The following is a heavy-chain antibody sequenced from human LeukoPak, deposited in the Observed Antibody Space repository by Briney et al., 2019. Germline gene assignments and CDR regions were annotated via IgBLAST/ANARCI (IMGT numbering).Heavy chain of an antibody. CDR1: GFTFSDYY. V-gene: IGHV3-11*06. Sequence: GGSLRFSCAASGFTFSDYYMSWIRQAPGKGLEWVSYISSSSSYTNCADSVKGRFTISRDNAKHSLYLQMNRLRAADTPVYYCAREAAYGSGSNNFAYWGQGTLVTVSS. J-gene: IGHJ4*02. CDR3: AREAAYGSGSNNFAY. D-gene: IGHD3-10*01. CDR2: ISSSSSYT.